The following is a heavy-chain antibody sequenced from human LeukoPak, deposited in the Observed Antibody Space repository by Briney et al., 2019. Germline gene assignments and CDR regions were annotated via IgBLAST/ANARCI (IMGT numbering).Heavy chain of an antibody. CDR2: ISRSGSTK. CDR3: ARGGKRPSDSSGYYSNWFDP. CDR1: GFTFSDYN. V-gene: IGHV3-11*04. Sequence: PGGSLRLSCAASGFTFSDYNMRWIRQAPGKGLEWVSSISRSGSTKYYADSVKGRFTISRDNAKNSLYLQMNSLRAEDTAVYYCARGGKRPSDSSGYYSNWFDPWGQGTLVTVSS. J-gene: IGHJ5*02. D-gene: IGHD3-22*01.